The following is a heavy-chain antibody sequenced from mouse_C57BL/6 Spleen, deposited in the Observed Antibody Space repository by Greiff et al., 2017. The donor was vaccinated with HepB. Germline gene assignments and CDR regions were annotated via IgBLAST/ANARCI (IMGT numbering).Heavy chain of an antibody. CDR1: GYAFSSYW. CDR2: IYPGDGDT. CDR3: ARLHGGYAMDY. V-gene: IGHV1-80*01. J-gene: IGHJ4*01. Sequence: VQLQQSGAELVKPGASVKISCKASGYAFSSYWMNWVKQRPGKGLEWIGQIYPGDGDTNYNGKFKGKATLTADKSSSTAYMQLSSLTSEDAAVYFCARLHGGYAMDYWGQGTSVTVSS.